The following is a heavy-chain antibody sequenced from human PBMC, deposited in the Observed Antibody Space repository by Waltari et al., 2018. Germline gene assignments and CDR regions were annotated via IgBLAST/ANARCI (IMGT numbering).Heavy chain of an antibody. CDR2: ISDVGGST. Sequence: EVQLVESGGDLVQPGGSLRLSCAASGFTFSSHAMSWVRQAPGKGLEWVSIISDVGGSTYYADSVKGRFTISRDNSKDTLYLQMNTLRVEDTAIYYCAKDRRVQTGVGVAWWNNWFDPWGQGTLVTVSS. V-gene: IGHV3-23*04. CDR1: GFTFSSHA. CDR3: AKDRRVQTGVGVAWWNNWFDP. J-gene: IGHJ5*02. D-gene: IGHD6-19*01.